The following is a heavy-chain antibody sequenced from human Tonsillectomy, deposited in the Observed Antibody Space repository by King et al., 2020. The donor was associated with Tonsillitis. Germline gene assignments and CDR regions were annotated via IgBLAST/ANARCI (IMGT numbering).Heavy chain of an antibody. CDR2: IDPSDSYI. D-gene: IGHD3-22*01. CDR3: AGDPYYYDSSGFDY. J-gene: IGHJ4*02. Sequence: VQLVESGAEVKKPGESLRISCKGSGYSFTSYWISWVRQMPGKGLEWMGRIDPSDSYIKYSPSFEGHVTISADKSISTAYLQWSSLKASDTAMYYCAGDPYYYDSSGFDYWGQGTLVTVSS. CDR1: GYSFTSYW. V-gene: IGHV5-10-1*03.